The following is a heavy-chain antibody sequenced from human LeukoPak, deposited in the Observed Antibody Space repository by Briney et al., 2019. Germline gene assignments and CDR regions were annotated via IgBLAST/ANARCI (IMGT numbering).Heavy chain of an antibody. J-gene: IGHJ4*02. V-gene: IGHV3-21*01. D-gene: IGHD6-19*01. Sequence: GGSLRLSCAASGFTFSSYSMNWVRQAPGKGLEWVSSISSSSSYIYYADSVKGRFTISRDNAKNSLYLQMNSLRAEDTAVYYCVKDRWFRGSGGFDYWGLGTLVTVSA. CDR3: VKDRWFRGSGGFDY. CDR1: GFTFSSYS. CDR2: ISSSSSYI.